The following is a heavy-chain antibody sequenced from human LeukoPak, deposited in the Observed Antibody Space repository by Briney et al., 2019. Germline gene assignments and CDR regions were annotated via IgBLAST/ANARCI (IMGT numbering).Heavy chain of an antibody. CDR3: ARDQQGYYYDSSGGSHDY. Sequence: PGGSLRLSCAASGFTFSSYAMHWVRQAPGKGLEWVAVISYDGSNKYYADSVKGRFTISRDNSKNTLYLQMNSLRAEDTAVYYCARDQQGYYYDSSGGSHDYWGQGTLVTVSS. CDR2: ISYDGSNK. J-gene: IGHJ4*02. CDR1: GFTFSSYA. V-gene: IGHV3-30*04. D-gene: IGHD3-22*01.